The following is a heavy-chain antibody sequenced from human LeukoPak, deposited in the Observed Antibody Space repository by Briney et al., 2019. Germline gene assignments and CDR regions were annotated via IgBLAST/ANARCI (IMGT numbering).Heavy chain of an antibody. V-gene: IGHV3-33*01. CDR1: GFTFSSFG. J-gene: IGHJ4*02. CDR3: ASPGAYY. CDR2: ISYDGSNK. Sequence: GRSLRLSCVAAGFTFSSFGMHWVRQTPGKGLEWMAVISYDGSNKYYADSVKGRFTISRDNSKNTLYLQLNSLRAEDTAVYYCASPGAYYWGQGTLVTVSS.